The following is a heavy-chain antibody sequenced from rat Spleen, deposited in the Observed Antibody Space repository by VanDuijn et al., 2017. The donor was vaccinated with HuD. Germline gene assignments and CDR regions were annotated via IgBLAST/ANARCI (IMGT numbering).Heavy chain of an antibody. CDR1: GFTFSNYG. CDR2: ISPSGSST. CDR3: AIIPTHVMDA. Sequence: EVQLVESGGGLVQPGRSLKLSCAASGFTFSNYGMHWIRQAPTKGLEWVASISPSGSSTYYRDSVKGRFTISRDNAKSTLYLQMDSLRSEDTATYYCAIIPTHVMDAWGQGASVTVSS. D-gene: IGHD2-1*01. J-gene: IGHJ4*01. V-gene: IGHV5-19*01.